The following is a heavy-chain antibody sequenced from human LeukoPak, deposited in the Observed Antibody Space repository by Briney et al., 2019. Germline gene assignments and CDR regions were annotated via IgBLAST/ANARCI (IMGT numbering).Heavy chain of an antibody. V-gene: IGHV4-59*08. J-gene: IGHJ4*02. Sequence: PSETLSLTCIVSGGSISSYYWSWIRQPPGKGLEWIGYIYYGGSTNYNPSLKSRGTIPVDTSKNEFSLKLSSVTAVDTAVYYCARGSGPDYFDYWGQGTLVTVST. D-gene: IGHD1-14*01. CDR3: ARGSGPDYFDY. CDR1: GGSISSYY. CDR2: IYYGGST.